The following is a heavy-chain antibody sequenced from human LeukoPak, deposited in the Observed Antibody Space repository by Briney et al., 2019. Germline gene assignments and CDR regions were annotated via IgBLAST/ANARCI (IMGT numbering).Heavy chain of an antibody. Sequence: SETLSLTCTVSGGSISSYYWSWIRQPAGQGLEWIGRIYTRGSTNYNPSLKSRVTMSVDTSKNQFSLKLSSVTAADTAVYYCARDFPFTIFGVVAADYYYYYMDVWGKGTTVTVSS. J-gene: IGHJ6*03. D-gene: IGHD3-3*01. CDR2: IYTRGST. CDR3: ARDFPFTIFGVVAADYYYYYMDV. V-gene: IGHV4-4*07. CDR1: GGSISSYY.